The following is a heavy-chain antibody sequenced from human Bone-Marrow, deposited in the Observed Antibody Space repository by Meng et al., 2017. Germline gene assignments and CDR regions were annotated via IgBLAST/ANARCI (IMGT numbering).Heavy chain of an antibody. J-gene: IGHJ6*02. CDR3: ARLGLLQACYNYYGKHV. CDR2: INGNGGST. D-gene: IGHD5-24*01. CDR1: GFTFDDYG. Sequence: GESLKISCAASGFTFDDYGMSWVRQAPGKGLEWVSGINGNGGSTGYADSVKGRFTISRDNAKNSLYLQMNSLRAEVTAVYYCARLGLLQACYNYYGKHVWGQGTMVTVSS. V-gene: IGHV3-20*04.